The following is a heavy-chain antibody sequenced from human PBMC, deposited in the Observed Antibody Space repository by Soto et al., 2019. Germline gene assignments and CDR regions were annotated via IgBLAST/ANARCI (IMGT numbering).Heavy chain of an antibody. CDR2: IIPLFGTT. CDR3: ARGATHGSSWYFWFDP. V-gene: IGHV1-69*01. CDR1: GGTFSTYP. D-gene: IGHD6-13*01. J-gene: IGHJ5*02. Sequence: QVQLVQSGAEVRMPGSSVKVSCKASGGTFSTYPINWVRQAPGQGLERMGGIIPLFGTTNYAQKFKGRVTITADESTSTAYMELSSLRAEDAAVYYCARGATHGSSWYFWFDPWGQGTLVTVSS.